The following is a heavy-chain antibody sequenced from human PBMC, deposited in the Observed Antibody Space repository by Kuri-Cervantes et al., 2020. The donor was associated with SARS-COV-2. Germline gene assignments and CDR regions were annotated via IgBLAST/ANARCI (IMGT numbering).Heavy chain of an antibody. D-gene: IGHD3-3*01. CDR3: ARGTGSYYDFWSGSNFDY. Sequence: SETLSLTCTVSGGSISSSSYYWGWIRQPPGKGLEWIGSIYYSGSTNYNPSLKSRVTISVDTSKNQFSLKLSSVTAADTAVYYCARGTGSYYDFWSGSNFDYWGQGTLVTVST. J-gene: IGHJ4*02. CDR1: GGSISSSSYY. CDR2: IYYSGST. V-gene: IGHV4-39*07.